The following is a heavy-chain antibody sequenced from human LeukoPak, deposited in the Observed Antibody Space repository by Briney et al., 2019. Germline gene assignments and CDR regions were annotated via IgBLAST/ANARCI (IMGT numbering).Heavy chain of an antibody. CDR1: GYTVTSYY. CDR3: ARDVAGAVVVVAANWFDP. D-gene: IGHD2-15*01. J-gene: IGHJ5*02. V-gene: IGHV1-46*01. CDR2: IKPCGGST. Sequence: ASVKVSCKASGYTVTSYYIHWVRQAPGQGLEWMGIIKPCGGSTSYAQKFQGRVTMTRDTSTSTVYMELSSLRSEDTAVYYCARDVAGAVVVVAANWFDPWGQGTLVTVSS.